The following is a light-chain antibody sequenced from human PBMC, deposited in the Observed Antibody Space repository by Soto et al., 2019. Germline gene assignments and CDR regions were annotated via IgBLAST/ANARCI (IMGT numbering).Light chain of an antibody. CDR3: CSYAGSYTWV. Sequence: QSALTQPRSVSGSPGQSVTISCTGTSSDVGDYNYVSWYQQHPGKAPKLMIFDVTERPSGVPDRFSGSKSGNTASLTISGLQADDVADYYCCSYAGSYTWVFGGGTKVTVL. V-gene: IGLV2-11*01. CDR2: DVT. CDR1: SSDVGDYNY. J-gene: IGLJ3*02.